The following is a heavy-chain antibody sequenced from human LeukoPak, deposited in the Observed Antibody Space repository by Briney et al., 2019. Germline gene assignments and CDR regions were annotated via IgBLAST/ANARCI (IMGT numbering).Heavy chain of an antibody. CDR2: ISGSGGST. D-gene: IGHD3-22*01. CDR3: AKSQTGFTVVITSVYDY. Sequence: GGSLRLSCAASGFTFSTYAMTWVRQAPGKGLEWVSAISGSGGSTYYADSVKGRFTISRDNSKNTLYLQMNSLRAEDTAVYYCAKSQTGFTVVITSVYDYWGQGTLVTVSS. V-gene: IGHV3-23*01. J-gene: IGHJ4*02. CDR1: GFTFSTYA.